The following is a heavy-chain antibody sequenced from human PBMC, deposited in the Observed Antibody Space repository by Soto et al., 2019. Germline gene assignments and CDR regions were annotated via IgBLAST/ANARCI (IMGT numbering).Heavy chain of an antibody. CDR2: IYHSGRT. J-gene: IGHJ5*01. D-gene: IGHD3-22*01. Sequence: QVQLQESGPGLVKPSASLSLSCRVTGGAMRNYYWSWIRPHPGKGMEWIGYIYHSGRTTYNPSLKSGVSISGDTPKNQFSLKLRSVTAADMAVYSCARAGGHFYVSATYALKWFDSWGQGTLVTVSS. V-gene: IGHV4-59*01. CDR1: GGAMRNYY. CDR3: ARAGGHFYVSATYALKWFDS.